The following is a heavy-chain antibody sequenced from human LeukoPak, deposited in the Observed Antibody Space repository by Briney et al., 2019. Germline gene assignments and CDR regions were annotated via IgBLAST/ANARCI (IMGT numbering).Heavy chain of an antibody. J-gene: IGHJ4*02. D-gene: IGHD5-18*01. CDR1: GSTFSSYS. V-gene: IGHV3-21*01. Sequence: GGSLRLSCAASGSTFSSYSMNWVRQVPGKGLEWVSSISSSSYIYYADSVKGRFTISRDNAKNSLYLQMNSLRAEDTAVCYCARNKKGDRYTYGHDYWGQGTLVTVSS. CDR2: ISSSSYI. CDR3: ARNKKGDRYTYGHDY.